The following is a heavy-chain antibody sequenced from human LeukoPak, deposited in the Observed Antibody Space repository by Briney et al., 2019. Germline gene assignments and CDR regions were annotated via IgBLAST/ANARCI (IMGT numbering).Heavy chain of an antibody. Sequence: PGGSLRLSCAASGFTFSSYAMSWVRQPPGRGLEWVSAISGGGGSTYYADSVKGRFTISRDNSKNTLYLQMNSLRAEDTAVYYCARDAETYYDFWSGYRGYFDYWGQGTLVTVSS. J-gene: IGHJ4*02. CDR2: ISGGGGST. D-gene: IGHD3-3*01. CDR1: GFTFSSYA. V-gene: IGHV3-23*01. CDR3: ARDAETYYDFWSGYRGYFDY.